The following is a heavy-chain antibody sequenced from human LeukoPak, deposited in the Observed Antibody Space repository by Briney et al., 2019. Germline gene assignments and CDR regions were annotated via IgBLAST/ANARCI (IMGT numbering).Heavy chain of an antibody. CDR1: GYTFTSYA. CDR3: ARFRGSGWYSFDL. V-gene: IGHV1-2*02. D-gene: IGHD6-19*01. Sequence: GASVKVSCKASGYTFTSYAMHWVRQAPGQGLEWMGWINPTSFGTKYEQKFQGRVTMTRDTSISTDYMELSDLRSDDTAVYYCARFRGSGWYSFDLWGQGTLVTVSS. J-gene: IGHJ5*02. CDR2: INPTSFGT.